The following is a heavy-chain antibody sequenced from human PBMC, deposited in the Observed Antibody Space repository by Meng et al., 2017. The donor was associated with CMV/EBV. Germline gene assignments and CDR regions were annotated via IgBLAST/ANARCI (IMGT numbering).Heavy chain of an antibody. Sequence: QPQLLQAHPGLVLPPQTLSPTCTASGGSISNGDYYWSCIRQPPGKGLEWIGYIYYSGSTYYNPSLKSRVTISVDASKNQFSLKLSSVTAADTAVYYCARVTSRVAGAFDYWGQGTLVTVSS. CDR2: IYYSGST. CDR1: GGSISNGDYY. V-gene: IGHV4-30-4*08. J-gene: IGHJ4*02. D-gene: IGHD1-14*01. CDR3: ARVTSRVAGAFDY.